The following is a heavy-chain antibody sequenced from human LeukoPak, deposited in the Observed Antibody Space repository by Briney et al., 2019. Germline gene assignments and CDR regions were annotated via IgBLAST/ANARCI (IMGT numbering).Heavy chain of an antibody. Sequence: SETLSLTCTVSGGSISSYYWSWIRQPPGKGLEWIGYIYTSGSTNYNPSLKSRVTISVDTSKNQFSLILSSVTAADTAVYYCARGSSSLNYYYYYMDVWGKGTTVTVSS. D-gene: IGHD2-2*01. CDR2: IYTSGST. CDR3: ARGSSSLNYYYYYMDV. J-gene: IGHJ6*03. CDR1: GGSISSYY. V-gene: IGHV4-4*09.